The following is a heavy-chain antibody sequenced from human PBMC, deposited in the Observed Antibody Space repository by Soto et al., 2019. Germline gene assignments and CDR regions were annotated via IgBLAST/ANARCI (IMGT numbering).Heavy chain of an antibody. CDR3: AKVRESAVIAHFDY. J-gene: IGHJ4*02. CDR1: GFTSSNYA. D-gene: IGHD2-21*01. V-gene: IGHV3-23*01. CDR2: ISGSGATT. Sequence: LRLSCEDSGFTSSNYAMSLCRQAPGKGLEWVSVISGSGATTYYADSVKGRFTISRDNSKNTLYVQMSSLRAEDTAMYYCAKVRESAVIAHFDYWGQGTLVTVSS.